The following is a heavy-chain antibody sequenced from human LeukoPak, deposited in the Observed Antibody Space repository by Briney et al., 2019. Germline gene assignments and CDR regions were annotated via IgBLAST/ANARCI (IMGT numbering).Heavy chain of an antibody. Sequence: ASVKVSCKASGYTFTGYYMHWVRQAPGQGLEWMGWINPNSGGTNYAQKFQGRVTMTRDMSTSTVYMELSSLRSEDTAVYYCARHYYYDSSGYRHYYFDYWGQGTLVTVSS. CDR2: INPNSGGT. CDR3: ARHYYYDSSGYRHYYFDY. J-gene: IGHJ4*02. V-gene: IGHV1-2*02. CDR1: GYTFTGYY. D-gene: IGHD3-22*01.